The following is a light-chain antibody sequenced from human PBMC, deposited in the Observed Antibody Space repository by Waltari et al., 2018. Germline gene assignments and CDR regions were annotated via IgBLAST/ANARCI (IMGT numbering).Light chain of an antibody. CDR2: YDS. V-gene: IGLV3-21*04. CDR3: QVWDANNDPGV. Sequence: SYVLTQPPSVSVAPGQTARITCGGNNIETKSLHGYPQKPGQAPILVISYDSDRPSGIPERFSGSNSGNTATLTISRVEAADEADYYCQVWDANNDPGVFGTGTEVTVL. CDR1: NIETKS. J-gene: IGLJ1*01.